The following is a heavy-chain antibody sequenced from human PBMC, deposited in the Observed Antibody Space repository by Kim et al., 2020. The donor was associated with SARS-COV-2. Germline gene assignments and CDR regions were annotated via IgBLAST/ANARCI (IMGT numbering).Heavy chain of an antibody. J-gene: IGHJ6*02. Sequence: ASVKVSCRASGYSFTGYAVHWVRQAPGQRLEWMGWINAASRKYSQQFQDRITLTRDTSASTVYMELSGLRSEDTAMYYCASSSTRDWADYFYALDVWGQGTTVTVSS. CDR2: INAASR. V-gene: IGHV1-3*01. D-gene: IGHD2-2*01. CDR3: ASSSTRDWADYFYALDV. CDR1: GYSFTGYA.